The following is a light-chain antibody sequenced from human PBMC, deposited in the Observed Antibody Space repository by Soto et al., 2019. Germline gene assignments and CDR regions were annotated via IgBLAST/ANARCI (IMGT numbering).Light chain of an antibody. CDR2: DAS. Sequence: IQKTRSPSTLSASLVSRVAITGQASQSISSWLAWYQQKPGKAPKLLIYDASSLESGVPSRFSGSGSGTEFTLTISSLQPDDFATYYCQQYNSYSITFGQGTRLEIK. CDR3: QQYNSYSIT. CDR1: QSISSW. V-gene: IGKV1-5*01. J-gene: IGKJ5*01.